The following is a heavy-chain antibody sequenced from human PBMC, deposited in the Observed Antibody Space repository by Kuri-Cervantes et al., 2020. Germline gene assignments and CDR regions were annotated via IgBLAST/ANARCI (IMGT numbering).Heavy chain of an antibody. V-gene: IGHV3-7*01. CDR2: IKQDGSEK. D-gene: IGHD3-22*01. CDR3: ARDRPDDSNGYYLGYGMDV. Sequence: GESLKISCAASGFTFSSYWMSWVRQAPGKGLEWVANIKQDGSEKYYVDSAKGRFTISRDNAKNSLYLQMNSLRAEDTAVYYCARDRPDDSNGYYLGYGMDVWGQGTTVTVSS. J-gene: IGHJ6*02. CDR1: GFTFSSYW.